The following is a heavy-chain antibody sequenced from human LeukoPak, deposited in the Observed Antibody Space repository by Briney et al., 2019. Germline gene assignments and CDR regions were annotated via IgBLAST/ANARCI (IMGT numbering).Heavy chain of an antibody. D-gene: IGHD6-19*01. CDR3: ARGRQQWLVGGALDI. Sequence: ASVKVSCKASGYTFINYVISWVRQAPGQGLEWMGWISAYNGNTNYAQKFQGRVTMTTDTSTSTVYMELRSLTSDDTAVYYCARGRQQWLVGGALDIWGQGTMVTVSS. J-gene: IGHJ3*02. V-gene: IGHV1-18*01. CDR2: ISAYNGNT. CDR1: GYTFINYV.